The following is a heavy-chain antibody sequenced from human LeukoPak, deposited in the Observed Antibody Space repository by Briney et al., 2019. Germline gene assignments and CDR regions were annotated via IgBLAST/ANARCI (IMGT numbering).Heavy chain of an antibody. CDR2: INPSGGST. J-gene: IGHJ4*02. D-gene: IGHD1-26*01. Sequence: GASVKVSCKASGYTFISYYLHWVRQAPGQGLEWIGIINPSGGSTSYAQKFQGRVTMTRDTSTSTVYMEVSSLRSEDTAVFYCARDGSGSYFDYFDYWGQGTLVTVSS. CDR1: GYTFISYY. CDR3: ARDGSGSYFDYFDY. V-gene: IGHV1-46*01.